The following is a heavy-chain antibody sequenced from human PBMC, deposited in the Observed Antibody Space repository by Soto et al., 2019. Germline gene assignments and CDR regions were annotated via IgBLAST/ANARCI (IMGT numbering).Heavy chain of an antibody. CDR1: GFSISSYW. CDR2: IRKDGGEK. Sequence: EVQLVESGEGLVQPGESLRLSCAASGFSISSYWLNWVRQAPGKGLEWVAIIRKDGGEKYYVDSVEGRFTISRDNAKNSLYLQMNSPRGDDTAVYYCAGGSGWLIDYWGRGTLVTVSS. J-gene: IGHJ4*02. V-gene: IGHV3-7*03. CDR3: AGGSGWLIDY. D-gene: IGHD6-19*01.